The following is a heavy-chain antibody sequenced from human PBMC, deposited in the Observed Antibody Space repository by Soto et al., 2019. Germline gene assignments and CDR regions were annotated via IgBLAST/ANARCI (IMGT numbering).Heavy chain of an antibody. CDR1: GFTFSSSA. D-gene: IGHD5-12*01. J-gene: IGHJ1*01. CDR2: ISGYGDTT. V-gene: IGHV3-23*01. Sequence: EVQLLESAGGWVQPGGSLRLSCAASGFTFSSSAMSWVRQAPGKGQDWDSAISGYGDTTYYADSVKGRFTISREISKNTLYLQMNSLRAEDTAVYYCAKIRGYDLGSTTFQHWGQGTLVTVSS. CDR3: AKIRGYDLGSTTFQH.